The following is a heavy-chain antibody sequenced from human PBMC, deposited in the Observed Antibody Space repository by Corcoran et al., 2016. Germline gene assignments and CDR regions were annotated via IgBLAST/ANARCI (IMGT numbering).Heavy chain of an antibody. J-gene: IGHJ3*02. Sequence: EVQLVQSGAEVKKPGESLKISCKGSGYSFNTYWIGWVRQMPGKGLEWMGIIYPGDSDTRYSPSFQGQVIISTDKSISTAYLQWNSLKASDTAMYYWARPPRTGQVAGHDAFDIWGQGTMVTVSS. CDR2: IYPGDSDT. V-gene: IGHV5-51*03. CDR3: ARPPRTGQVAGHDAFDI. CDR1: GYSFNTYW. D-gene: IGHD6-19*01.